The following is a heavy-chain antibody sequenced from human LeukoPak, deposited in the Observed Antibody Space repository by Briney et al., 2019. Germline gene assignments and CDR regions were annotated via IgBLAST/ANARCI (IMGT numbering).Heavy chain of an antibody. V-gene: IGHV3-7*04. J-gene: IGHJ5*02. CDR1: GFTFSTYW. D-gene: IGHD2-2*01. CDR3: ARGCNSISCPHWFDP. Sequence: GGSLRLSCAASGFTFSTYWMSWVRQAPGKGLEWVANIKQDGSEKYYVDSVKGRFTISRNNAKNSVYLQMNSLRAEDTAVYYCARGCNSISCPHWFDPWGQGTLVTVSS. CDR2: IKQDGSEK.